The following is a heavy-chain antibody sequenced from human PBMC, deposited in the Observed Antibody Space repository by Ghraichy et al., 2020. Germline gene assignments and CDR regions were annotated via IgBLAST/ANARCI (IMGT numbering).Heavy chain of an antibody. CDR2: ISSSGTTI. CDR1: GLSFSTSS. CDR3: ATRSGQLLALDY. Sequence: GESLNISCAASGLSFSTSSMNWVRQAPGKGLEWVSYISSSGTTIYYADSVRGRFTISRDNAKNSLYLQMNSLRDEDTAVYYCATRSGQLLALDYWGQGTLVTVSS. D-gene: IGHD2-2*01. V-gene: IGHV3-48*02. J-gene: IGHJ4*02.